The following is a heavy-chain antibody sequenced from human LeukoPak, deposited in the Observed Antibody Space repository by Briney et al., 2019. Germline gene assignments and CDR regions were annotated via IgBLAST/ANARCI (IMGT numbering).Heavy chain of an antibody. Sequence: ASVKVSCKASGYTFTSYDINGVRQATGQGLEWMGWMNPNSGNTGYAQKFQGRVTMTRNTSISTAYMELSSLRSEDTAVYYCARGIYSNRSYYYYYGMDVWGQGTTVTVSS. CDR1: GYTFTSYD. CDR3: ARGIYSNRSYYYYYGMDV. J-gene: IGHJ6*02. V-gene: IGHV1-8*01. CDR2: MNPNSGNT. D-gene: IGHD4-11*01.